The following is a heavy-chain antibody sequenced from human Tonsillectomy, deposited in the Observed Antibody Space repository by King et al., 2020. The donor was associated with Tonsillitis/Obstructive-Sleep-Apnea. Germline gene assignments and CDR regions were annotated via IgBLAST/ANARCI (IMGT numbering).Heavy chain of an antibody. Sequence: LQLQESGPGLVKPSETLSLTCTVSGGSISSSSYYWGWIRQPPGKGLEWIGCIYYSGSTYYNPSLKSRVTISVDTSKNQFSLKLSSVTAADTAVYYCARHADNAGPFDYWGQGTLVTVSS. J-gene: IGHJ4*02. V-gene: IGHV4-39*01. D-gene: IGHD1-14*01. CDR2: IYYSGST. CDR3: ARHADNAGPFDY. CDR1: GGSISSSSYY.